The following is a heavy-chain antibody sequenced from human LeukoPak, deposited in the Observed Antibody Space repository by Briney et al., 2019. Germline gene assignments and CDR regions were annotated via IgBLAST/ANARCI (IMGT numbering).Heavy chain of an antibody. J-gene: IGHJ5*02. D-gene: IGHD2-2*01. V-gene: IGHV1-69*05. CDR1: GGTFSSYA. Sequence: ASVKVSCKASGGTFSSYAISWVRQAPGQGLEWMGGIIPIFGTANYAQKFQGRVTITTDESTSTAYMELSSLRSEDTAVYYCARTRFSSTRGWFDPWGQGTLVTVSS. CDR2: IIPIFGTA. CDR3: ARTRFSSTRGWFDP.